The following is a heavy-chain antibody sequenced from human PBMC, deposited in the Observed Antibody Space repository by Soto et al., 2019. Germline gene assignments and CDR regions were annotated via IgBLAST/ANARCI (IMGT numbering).Heavy chain of an antibody. J-gene: IGHJ5*02. CDR2: IYYSGST. Sequence: QLQLQESGPGLVKPSETLSLTCTVSGGSISSSSYYWGWIRQPPGKGLEWIGSIYYSGSTYYNPSHKSRVTITVDTSKNQFSLKLSSVTAADTAVYYCAGGRFLEWLGLDNSFDPWGQGTLVTVSS. V-gene: IGHV4-39*01. D-gene: IGHD3-3*01. CDR1: GGSISSSSYY. CDR3: AGGRFLEWLGLDNSFDP.